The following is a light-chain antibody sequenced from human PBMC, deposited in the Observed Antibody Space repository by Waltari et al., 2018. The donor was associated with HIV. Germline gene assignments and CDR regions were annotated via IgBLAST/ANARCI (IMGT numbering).Light chain of an antibody. V-gene: IGLV3-25*03. CDR3: QSTDSSGTWV. J-gene: IGLJ3*02. CDR2: KDS. CDR1: ALPKQY. Sequence: SYELTQPPSGSVSPGQTARITCSGDALPKQYVYWYQQKSGQAPVLVIYKDSERPSGIPERFSGSSSGTKVTLTISGVQAEDEADYYCQSTDSSGTWVFGGGTKLTVL.